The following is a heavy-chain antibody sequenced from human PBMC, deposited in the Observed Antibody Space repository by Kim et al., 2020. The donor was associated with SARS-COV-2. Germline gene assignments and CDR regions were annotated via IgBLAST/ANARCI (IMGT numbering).Heavy chain of an antibody. V-gene: IGHV1-3*04. CDR2: ISIGNDNT. Sequence: ASVKVSCKASGYTFVNYVMHWVRQAHGQRPEWMGLISIGNDNTKFSQKFQGRVTITRDTSASTAYMELTSLRSEDTAIYYCARGSGWAFDYWGQGTLVTVAS. J-gene: IGHJ4*02. CDR1: GYTFVNYV. D-gene: IGHD6-19*01. CDR3: ARGSGWAFDY.